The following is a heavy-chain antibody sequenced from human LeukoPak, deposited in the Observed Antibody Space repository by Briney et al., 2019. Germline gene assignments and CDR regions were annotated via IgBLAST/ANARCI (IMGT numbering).Heavy chain of an antibody. D-gene: IGHD6-6*01. CDR2: IDHRGSS. V-gene: IGHV4-34*01. CDR3: ATRSSTLAAARCFDD. J-gene: IGHJ4*03. CDR1: GESFSAYF. Sequence: SETLSLTCAVHGESFSAYFWGWIRQVPGKGLEWIGEIDHRGSSNYNPPLKSRATISVDTSKNHFSLSLTSVTAADTAVYYCATRSSTLAAARCFDDWGQGTVVTVSS.